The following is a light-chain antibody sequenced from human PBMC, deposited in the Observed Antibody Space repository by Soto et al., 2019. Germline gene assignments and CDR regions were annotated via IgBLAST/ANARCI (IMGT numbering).Light chain of an antibody. CDR1: QSVSNNY. CDR3: QQRSNWPPWT. V-gene: IGKV3D-20*02. J-gene: IGKJ1*01. CDR2: GAS. Sequence: EIVLTQSPGTLSLSPGERATLSCRASQSVSNNYLAWYQQKPGQAPRLLIYGASNRATGIPDRFSGSGSGTDFTLTISRLEPEDFAVYYCQQRSNWPPWTFGQGTKGDIK.